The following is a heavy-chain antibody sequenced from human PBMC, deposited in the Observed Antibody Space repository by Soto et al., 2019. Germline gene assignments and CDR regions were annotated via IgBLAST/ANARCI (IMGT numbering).Heavy chain of an antibody. J-gene: IGHJ6*03. CDR1: GFTFSNAW. V-gene: IGHV3-15*01. CDR2: IKSKTDGGTT. D-gene: IGHD6-19*01. CDR3: TTLPYSSGWYYMDV. Sequence: ALRLSCAASGFTFSNAWMSWVRQAPGKGLEWVGRIKSKTDGGTTDYAAPVKGRFTISRDDSKNTLYLQMNSLKTEDTAVYYCTTLPYSSGWYYMDVWGKGTTVTVSS.